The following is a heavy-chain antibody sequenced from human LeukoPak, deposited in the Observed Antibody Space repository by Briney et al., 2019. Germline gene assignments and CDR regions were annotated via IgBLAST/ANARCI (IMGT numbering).Heavy chain of an antibody. CDR1: GSTFSSYA. Sequence: GGSLRLSCAASGSTFSSYAMHWVRQAPGKGLEWVAVISYDGSNKYYADSVKGRFTISRDNSKNTLYLQMNSLRAEDTAVYYCAKEALPDYWGQGTLVTVSS. V-gene: IGHV3-30-3*01. J-gene: IGHJ4*02. CDR2: ISYDGSNK. CDR3: AKEALPDY.